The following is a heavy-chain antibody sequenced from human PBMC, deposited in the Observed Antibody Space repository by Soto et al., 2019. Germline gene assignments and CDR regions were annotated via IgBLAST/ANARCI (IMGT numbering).Heavy chain of an antibody. V-gene: IGHV4-34*01. CDR2: INHSGST. D-gene: IGHD2-8*02. CDR3: ARDKITGLFDY. Sequence: QVQLQQWGAGLLKPSETLSLTCAVYGGSFSGYDWTWIRQPPGTGLEWIGEINHSGSTNYNPSLKGRVTISVDTSKNHFSLKLTSVTAADTAVYYCARDKITGLFDYWGQGTLVTVSS. J-gene: IGHJ4*02. CDR1: GGSFSGYD.